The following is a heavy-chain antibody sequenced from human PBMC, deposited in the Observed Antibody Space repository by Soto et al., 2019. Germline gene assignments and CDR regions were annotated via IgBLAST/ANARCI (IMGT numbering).Heavy chain of an antibody. Sequence: QAPGQGLEWMGRIIPILGIANYAQKFQGRVTITADKSTSTAYMELSSLRSEDTAVYYCASGAGSYFRCDYWGQRTLVTVFS. CDR2: IIPILGIA. CDR3: ASGAGSYFRCDY. J-gene: IGHJ4*02. V-gene: IGHV1-69*02. D-gene: IGHD3-10*01.